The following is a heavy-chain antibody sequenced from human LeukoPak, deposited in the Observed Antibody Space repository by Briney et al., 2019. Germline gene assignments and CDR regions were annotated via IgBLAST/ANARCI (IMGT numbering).Heavy chain of an antibody. Sequence: ASVKVSCKASGYTFTSYGISWVRQAPGQGLEWMGWISAYNGNTNYAQKLQGRVTMTTDTSTSTAYMELRSLRSDDTAVYYCARVGYDFWSGPPFDYRGQGTLVTVSS. D-gene: IGHD3-3*01. J-gene: IGHJ4*02. V-gene: IGHV1-18*01. CDR2: ISAYNGNT. CDR1: GYTFTSYG. CDR3: ARVGYDFWSGPPFDY.